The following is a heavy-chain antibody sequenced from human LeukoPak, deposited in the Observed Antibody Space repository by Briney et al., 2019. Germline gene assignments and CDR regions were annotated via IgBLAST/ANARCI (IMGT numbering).Heavy chain of an antibody. V-gene: IGHV3-21*01. J-gene: IGHJ4*02. Sequence: GGSLRLSCAASGFTFSSYSMNWVRQAPGKGLEWVSSISSSSSNIFYADSVKGRFTISRDNAKNSLYLQMNSLRAEDTAVYYCATYGDIVVVTATQIYWGQGTLVTVSS. CDR2: ISSSSSNI. CDR3: ATYGDIVVVTATQIY. CDR1: GFTFSSYS. D-gene: IGHD2-21*02.